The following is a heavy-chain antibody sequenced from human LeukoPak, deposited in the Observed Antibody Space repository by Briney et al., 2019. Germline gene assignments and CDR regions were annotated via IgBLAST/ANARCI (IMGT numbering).Heavy chain of an antibody. J-gene: IGHJ4*02. V-gene: IGHV3-74*01. D-gene: IGHD1-26*01. CDR1: GFPFTTYW. Sequence: PGGSLRLSCAASGFPFTTYWMPWVRHAPGKGLVWVSRINTDGSSTTYADSVKGRFTISRDNAKNTLYLQMNSLRAEDTAVYYCARDPTTVAFFDYWGQGTLVTVSS. CDR3: ARDPTTVAFFDY. CDR2: INTDGSST.